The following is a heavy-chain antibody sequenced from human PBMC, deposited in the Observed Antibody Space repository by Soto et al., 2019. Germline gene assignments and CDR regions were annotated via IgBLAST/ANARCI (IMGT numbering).Heavy chain of an antibody. CDR1: GGSISSGDYY. J-gene: IGHJ5*02. Sequence: PSETLSLTCTVSGGSISSGDYYWSWIRQPLGKGLEWIGYIYYSGSTYYNPSLKSRVTISVDTSKNQFSLKLSSVTAADTAVYYCARVYTSGYSYGYVTTWFDPWGQGTLVTVSS. CDR2: IYYSGST. V-gene: IGHV4-30-4*01. CDR3: ARVYTSGYSYGYVTTWFDP. D-gene: IGHD5-18*01.